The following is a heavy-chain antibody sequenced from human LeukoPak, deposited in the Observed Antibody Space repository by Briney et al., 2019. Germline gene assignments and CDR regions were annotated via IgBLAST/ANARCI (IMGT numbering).Heavy chain of an antibody. J-gene: IGHJ6*03. Sequence: GGSLRLSCAASGFTFSSYSMNWVRQAPGKGLEWVSSISSSSSYIYYADSVKGRFTISRDNAKNSLYLQMNSLRAEDTAVYYCARTSGLGFSSSSVVYYYYYMDVWGKGTTVTVSS. D-gene: IGHD6-6*01. V-gene: IGHV3-21*01. CDR3: ARTSGLGFSSSSVVYYYYYMDV. CDR1: GFTFSSYS. CDR2: ISSSSSYI.